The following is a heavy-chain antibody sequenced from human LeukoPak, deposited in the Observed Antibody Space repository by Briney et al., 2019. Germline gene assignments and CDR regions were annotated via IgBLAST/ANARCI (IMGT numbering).Heavy chain of an antibody. CDR1: GGSISIYY. J-gene: IGHJ4*02. CDR2: IYTSGST. Sequence: SETLSLTCTVSGGSISIYYWSWIRQPAGKGLEWIGRIYTSGSTNYNPSLKSRVTMSVDTSKNQFSLKLSSVTAADTAVYYCARFSSIAAAFDYWGQGTLVTVSS. D-gene: IGHD6-13*01. V-gene: IGHV4-4*07. CDR3: ARFSSIAAAFDY.